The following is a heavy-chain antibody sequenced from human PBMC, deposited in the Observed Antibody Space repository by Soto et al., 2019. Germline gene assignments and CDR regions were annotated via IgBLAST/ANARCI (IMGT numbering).Heavy chain of an antibody. CDR3: ARDYSSGWSGAFDI. V-gene: IGHV4-31*03. Sequence: QVQLQESGPGLVKPSQTLSLTCTVSGGSISSGGYYWSWIRQHPGKGLEWIGYIYYSGGTYYNPSLKSRVTISVATSKNQFSLKLSSVTAADTAVYYCARDYSSGWSGAFDIWGQGTMVTVSS. CDR2: IYYSGGT. J-gene: IGHJ3*02. D-gene: IGHD6-19*01. CDR1: GGSISSGGYY.